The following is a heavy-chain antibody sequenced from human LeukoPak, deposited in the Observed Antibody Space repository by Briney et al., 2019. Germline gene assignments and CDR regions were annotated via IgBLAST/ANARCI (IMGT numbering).Heavy chain of an antibody. D-gene: IGHD5-18*01. J-gene: IGHJ4*02. Sequence: GSLRLSCAASGFTFSTYSMNWIRQSPGKGLEWIVSISYNGNTFYNPSLKSRVTISLDTSENQFSLKLNSVTAADTAIYYCTRLNTYGLYIDCWGQGSLVTVSS. V-gene: IGHV4-39*07. CDR1: GFTFSTYS. CDR3: TRLNTYGLYIDC. CDR2: ISYNGNT.